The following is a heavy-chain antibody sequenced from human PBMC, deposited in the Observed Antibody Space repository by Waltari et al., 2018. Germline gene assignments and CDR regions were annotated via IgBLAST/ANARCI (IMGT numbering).Heavy chain of an antibody. CDR3: ARGLYYYDSSGYYPPFD. D-gene: IGHD3-22*01. CDR2: IIPIFGTA. Sequence: QVQLVQSGAEVTKPGSSVKVSCKASGGTFSSYAISWVRQAPGQGLEWMGGIIPIFGTANYAQKFQGRVTITTDESTSTAYMELSSLRSEDTAVYYCARGLYYYDSSGYYPPFDWGQGTLVTVSS. CDR1: GGTFSSYA. J-gene: IGHJ4*02. V-gene: IGHV1-69*05.